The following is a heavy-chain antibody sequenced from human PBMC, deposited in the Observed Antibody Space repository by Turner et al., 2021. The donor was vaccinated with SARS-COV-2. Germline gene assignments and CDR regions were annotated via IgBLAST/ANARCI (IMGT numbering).Heavy chain of an antibody. CDR2: IYGGGST. J-gene: IGHJ6*02. Sequence: EVQLVETGGGLIQPGGSLRLSCAASGFTVSSNYMSWVRQAPGKGLEWVPLIYGGGSTYYADSVKGRFTISRDNPKNTLYLQMNSLRAEDTAVYYCARDDPLGGMDVWGQGTTVTVSS. CDR1: GFTVSSNY. CDR3: ARDDPLGGMDV. V-gene: IGHV3-53*02.